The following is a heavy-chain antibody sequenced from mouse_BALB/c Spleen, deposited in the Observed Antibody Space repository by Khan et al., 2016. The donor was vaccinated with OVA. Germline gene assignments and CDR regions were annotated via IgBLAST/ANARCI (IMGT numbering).Heavy chain of an antibody. V-gene: IGHV1-4*01. J-gene: IGHJ3*01. CDR2: INPSNGYT. D-gene: IGHD2-14*01. Sequence: QVQLKQSGAELARPGASVKMSCKASGYTFTTYMMHWVKQRPGQGLEWIGYINPSNGYTNYNQKFKDKSTLTADKSSSTAYMQLSSLTSDYSAVYYCAREGAYYRSDGWFSYRGQGTLVTVSA. CDR1: GYTFTTYM. CDR3: AREGAYYRSDGWFSY.